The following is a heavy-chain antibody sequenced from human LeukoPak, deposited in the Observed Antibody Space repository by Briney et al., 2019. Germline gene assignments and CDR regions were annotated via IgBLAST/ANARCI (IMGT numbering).Heavy chain of an antibody. CDR1: GFTFSSNG. J-gene: IGHJ4*02. CDR2: IWYDGCRK. D-gene: IGHD1-26*01. CDR3: ARDVSGSCLFDY. V-gene: IGHV3-30*02. Sequence: GGSLRLSCAASGFTFSSNGVQWARQPPGKGLEWVALIWYDGCRKYYADSVKGRFTISRDNSKNTLYLQMNSLRAEDTAVYYCARDVSGSCLFDYWGQGTLVTVSS.